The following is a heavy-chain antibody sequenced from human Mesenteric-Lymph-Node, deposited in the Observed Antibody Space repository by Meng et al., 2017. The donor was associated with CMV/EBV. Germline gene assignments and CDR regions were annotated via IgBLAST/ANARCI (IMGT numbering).Heavy chain of an antibody. Sequence: YGINWVRQATGQGLEWMGWMNPNSGNTGYAQKFQGRVTMTRNTSISTAYMELSSLRSEDTAVYYCARGRFNDCSGGSCEYTYNWFDPWGQGTLVTVSS. V-gene: IGHV1-8*01. CDR2: MNPNSGNT. J-gene: IGHJ5*02. CDR3: ARGRFNDCSGGSCEYTYNWFDP. D-gene: IGHD2-15*01. CDR1: YG.